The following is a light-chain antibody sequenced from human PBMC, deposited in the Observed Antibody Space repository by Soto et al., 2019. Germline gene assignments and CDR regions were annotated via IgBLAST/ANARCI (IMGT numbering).Light chain of an antibody. V-gene: IGKV3-15*01. CDR1: QSVGSA. CDR3: KQYKNWPPLT. J-gene: IGKJ4*01. Sequence: EIVMTQSPATLSVSPGETATLSCRASQSVGSAVAWYQHKPGQAPRLLIVAASIRATGVPGRFRGGWSGTEFTRTISSLQSEDFAVYYCKQYKNWPPLTFGGGTTVEIK. CDR2: AAS.